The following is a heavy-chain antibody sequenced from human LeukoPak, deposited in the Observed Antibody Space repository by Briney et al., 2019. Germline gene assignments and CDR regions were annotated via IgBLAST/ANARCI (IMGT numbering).Heavy chain of an antibody. V-gene: IGHV3-30*18. CDR3: AKHYEGATLDV. CDR2: ISYDGSNK. CDR1: GFTFSSYG. J-gene: IGHJ6*02. D-gene: IGHD1-26*01. Sequence: PGGSLRLSCAASGFTFSSYGMHWVRQAPGKGLEWMAVISYDGSNKYYADSVKGRFTISRDNSKNTLYLQMNSLRAEDTAVYYCAKHYEGATLDVWGQGTTVTVSS.